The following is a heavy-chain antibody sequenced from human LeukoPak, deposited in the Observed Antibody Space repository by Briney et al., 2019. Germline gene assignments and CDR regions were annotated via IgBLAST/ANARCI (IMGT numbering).Heavy chain of an antibody. D-gene: IGHD3-22*01. CDR1: GFTFSSYN. V-gene: IGHV3-30*18. Sequence: GGSLRLSCAASGFTFSSYNMQWVRQAPGKGLEWVAGTSYDGSKKSYADSVKGRCTISRDNSQNTLFLQMISLRPEDTAVYYCAKPRGLDYYDSSVILDYWGQGTLVTVSS. J-gene: IGHJ4*02. CDR2: TSYDGSKK. CDR3: AKPRGLDYYDSSVILDY.